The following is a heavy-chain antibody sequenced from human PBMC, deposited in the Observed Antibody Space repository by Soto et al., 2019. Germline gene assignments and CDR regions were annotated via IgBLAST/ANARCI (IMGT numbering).Heavy chain of an antibody. CDR3: VKDIPGRDGSYLTLGLDV. CDR2: INPNSGGT. CDR1: GYTFTGYY. V-gene: IGHV1-2*02. D-gene: IGHD1-26*01. Sequence: ASVKVSCKASGYTFTGYYMHWVRQAPGQGLEWMGWINPNSGGTNYAQKFQGRVTMTRDTSISTAYMELNSLRAEDTALYYCVKDIPGRDGSYLTLGLDVWGLGTTVTVSS. J-gene: IGHJ6*02.